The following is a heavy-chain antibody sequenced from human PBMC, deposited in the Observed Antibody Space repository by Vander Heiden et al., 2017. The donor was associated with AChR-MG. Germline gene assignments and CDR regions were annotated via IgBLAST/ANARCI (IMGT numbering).Heavy chain of an antibody. J-gene: IGHJ4*02. Sequence: QVQLVQSGAEVKTPGSSVKVSCKASGGTFSSYAISRVGKAPGQGLEWMGGIIPIFGTANYAQKFQGRVTITADESTSTAYMELSSLRSEDTAVYYCARDQWRQEFWGREYSSSSGFDYWGQGTLVTVSS. CDR3: ARDQWRQEFWGREYSSSSGFDY. CDR2: IIPIFGTA. D-gene: IGHD6-6*01. V-gene: IGHV1-69*01. CDR1: GGTFSSYA.